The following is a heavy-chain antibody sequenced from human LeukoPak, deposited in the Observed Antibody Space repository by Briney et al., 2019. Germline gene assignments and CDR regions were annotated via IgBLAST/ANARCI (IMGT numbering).Heavy chain of an antibody. J-gene: IGHJ4*02. CDR1: GYTFTGYY. CDR3: ARDSVLSFYGGASFDH. V-gene: IGHV1-2*02. D-gene: IGHD4-23*01. Sequence: ASVKVSCKASGYTFTGYYMHWVRQAPGQGLEWMGWINPNSGGTNYAQKFQGRVTMTRDTPISTAYMELSRLRSDDTAVYYCARDSVLSFYGGASFDHWGQGTLVTVSS. CDR2: INPNSGGT.